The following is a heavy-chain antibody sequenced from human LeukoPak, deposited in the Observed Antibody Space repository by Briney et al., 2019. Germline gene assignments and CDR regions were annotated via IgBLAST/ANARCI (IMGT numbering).Heavy chain of an antibody. CDR3: AKPITVSGATDGFDI. J-gene: IGHJ3*02. V-gene: IGHV3-7*01. D-gene: IGHD3-3*01. CDR1: GFTFSNYW. Sequence: GGSLRLSCAASGFTFSNYWMNWVRQAPGKGLEWVANIKQDGNEKYYVDSVKGRFTISGDNAKNSLYLQMNSLRVEDTAVYYCAKPITVSGATDGFDIWGQGTMVTVSS. CDR2: IKQDGNEK.